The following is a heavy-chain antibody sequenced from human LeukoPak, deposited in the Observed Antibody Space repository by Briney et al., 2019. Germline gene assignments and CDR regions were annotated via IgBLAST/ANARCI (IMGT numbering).Heavy chain of an antibody. Sequence: SETLSLTCTVSGGSISNYYWSWIRQPAGKGLEWIGRIYTSGSTNYNPSLKSRVTMSIDTSKNQFSLKLSSVTAADTAVYYCASYYYGSGSYSNWFDPWGQGTLVTVSS. CDR3: ASYYYGSGSYSNWFDP. CDR2: IYTSGST. J-gene: IGHJ5*02. V-gene: IGHV4-4*07. CDR1: GGSISNYY. D-gene: IGHD3-10*01.